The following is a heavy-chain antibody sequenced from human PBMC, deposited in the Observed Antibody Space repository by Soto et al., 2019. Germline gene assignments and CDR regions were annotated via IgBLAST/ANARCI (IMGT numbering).Heavy chain of an antibody. Sequence: PGGSLRLSCAASGFTFSSYGMHWVRQAPGKGLEWVAVIWYDGSNKYYADSVKGRFTISRDNSKNTPYLQMNSLRAEDTAVYYCARDDLAVVAPGGYWGQGTLVTVSS. D-gene: IGHD2-15*01. J-gene: IGHJ4*02. CDR1: GFTFSSYG. V-gene: IGHV3-33*01. CDR3: ARDDLAVVAPGGY. CDR2: IWYDGSNK.